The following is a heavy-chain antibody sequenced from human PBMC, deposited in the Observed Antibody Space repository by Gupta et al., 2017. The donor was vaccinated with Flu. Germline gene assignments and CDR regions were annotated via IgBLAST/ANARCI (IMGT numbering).Heavy chain of an antibody. J-gene: IGHJ4*02. CDR2: ISSASGYI. Sequence: VQLEESGGGLVNPGGSLRLSCVVSGFTFSDSSMNWVRQAPGKGLEWVSSISSASGYIHYADSVKGRFTLSRDNAKNSLYLQMNSLRAEDTAMYYCARGSGYYHDRSAYRGYFNYWGQGALVTVSS. CDR3: ARGSGYYHDRSAYRGYFNY. V-gene: IGHV3-21*01. CDR1: GFTFSDSS. D-gene: IGHD3-22*01.